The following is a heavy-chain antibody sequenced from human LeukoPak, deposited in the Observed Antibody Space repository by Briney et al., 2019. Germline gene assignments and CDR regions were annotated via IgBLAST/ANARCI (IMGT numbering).Heavy chain of an antibody. CDR2: ISSSGSTI. D-gene: IGHD5-24*01. V-gene: IGHV3-11*04. CDR1: GFTFSDYY. J-gene: IGHJ6*03. CDR3: ARFVEMATISTPDMDV. Sequence: PGGSLRLSCAASGFTFSDYYMSWIRQAPGKGLEWVSYISSSGSTIYYADSVKGRFTISRDNAKNSLYLQMNSLRAEDTAVYYCARFVEMATISTPDMDVWGKGTTVTISS.